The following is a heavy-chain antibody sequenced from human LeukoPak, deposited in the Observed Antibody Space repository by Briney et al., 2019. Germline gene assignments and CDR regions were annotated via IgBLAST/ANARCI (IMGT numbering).Heavy chain of an antibody. Sequence: GASVKVSCKASGGTFSTYAISWVRQAPGQGLEWMGGIIPIFGTANYAQKFRDRVTMSTDTSPGTAYLDVRSLTSDDTAVYYCARDHSNWNYAPDFWGQGTLVIVSS. D-gene: IGHD1-7*01. CDR2: IIPIFGTA. CDR3: ARDHSNWNYAPDF. J-gene: IGHJ4*02. CDR1: GGTFSTYA. V-gene: IGHV1-69*05.